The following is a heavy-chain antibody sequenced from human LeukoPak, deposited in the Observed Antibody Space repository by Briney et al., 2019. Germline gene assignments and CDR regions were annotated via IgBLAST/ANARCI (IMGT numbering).Heavy chain of an antibody. J-gene: IGHJ6*03. D-gene: IGHD5-12*01. CDR1: GGSISSGGYY. CDR2: IYYSGST. Sequence: SETLSLTCTVSGGSISSGGYYWSWIRQHPGKGLEWIGYIYYSGSTYYNPSLKRRVTISVDTSKNQFSLKLSSVTAADTAVYYCARVYQGGGYDFYYYYMDVWGKGTTVTVSS. CDR3: ARVYQGGGYDFYYYYMDV. V-gene: IGHV4-31*03.